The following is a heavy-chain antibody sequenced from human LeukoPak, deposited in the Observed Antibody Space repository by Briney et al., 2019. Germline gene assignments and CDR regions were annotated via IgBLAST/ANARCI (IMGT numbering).Heavy chain of an antibody. CDR2: MNPNSGNT. V-gene: IGHV1-8*03. J-gene: IGHJ4*02. D-gene: IGHD6-13*01. Sequence: ASVKVSCKASGYTFTSYDINWVRQATGQGLEWMGWMNPNSGNTGYAQKFQGRVTITRNTSISTAYMELSSLRSEDTAVYYCARIAAAGMSVEDYWGQGTLVTVSS. CDR1: GYTFTSYD. CDR3: ARIAAAGMSVEDY.